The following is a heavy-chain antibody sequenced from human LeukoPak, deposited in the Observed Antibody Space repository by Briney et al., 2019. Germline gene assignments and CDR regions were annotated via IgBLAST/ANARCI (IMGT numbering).Heavy chain of an antibody. Sequence: ASVRVSCKASGYTFTTSSITWVRQAPGQGLEWMGWIDPYSGNKNYAQKLQSRVTLTTDTSTSTAYMELRSLRSVDTAVYYCARDFPGITRLPASWGQGTLVTVSS. J-gene: IGHJ5*02. CDR3: ARDFPGITRLPAS. D-gene: IGHD1-20*01. CDR2: IDPYSGNK. CDR1: GYTFTTSS. V-gene: IGHV1-18*01.